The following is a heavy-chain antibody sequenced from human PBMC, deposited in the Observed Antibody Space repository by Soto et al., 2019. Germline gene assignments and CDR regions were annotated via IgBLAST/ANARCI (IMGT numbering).Heavy chain of an antibody. V-gene: IGHV3-30*18. Sequence: XGSMRLSWAASGFTFSSYSMYWVRQAPGKGLEWVAGISYDGSNKYYADSVKGRFTISRDNSKNTLYLQMNSLRAEDTAVYYCAKGYYSGIYSDFDHWGQGTQVTVSS. CDR2: ISYDGSNK. J-gene: IGHJ4*02. CDR3: AKGYYSGIYSDFDH. CDR1: GFTFSSYS. D-gene: IGHD1-26*01.